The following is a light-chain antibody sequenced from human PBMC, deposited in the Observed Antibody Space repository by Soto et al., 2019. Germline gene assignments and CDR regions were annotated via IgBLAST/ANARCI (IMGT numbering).Light chain of an antibody. CDR3: SSFMSTNTVL. CDR1: SSDVGGYNY. V-gene: IGLV2-14*01. J-gene: IGLJ2*01. Sequence: QSVLTQPASVSGSPGQSITISCTGTSSDVGGYNYVSWYQQHPGKAPKLMIYNVSNRPSGVSNRFSGSKSGNTASLTISGLQAEDEGHYSCSSFMSTNTVLFGGGTKVTVL. CDR2: NVS.